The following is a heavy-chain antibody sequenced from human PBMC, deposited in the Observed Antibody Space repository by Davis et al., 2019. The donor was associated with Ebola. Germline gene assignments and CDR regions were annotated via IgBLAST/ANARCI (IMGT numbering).Heavy chain of an antibody. CDR1: GFSVSSNY. V-gene: IGHV3-53*01. J-gene: IGHJ6*02. CDR3: AKSHYGDYLLYYYYGMDV. D-gene: IGHD4-17*01. Sequence: GESLKISCAASGFSVSSNYMSWVRQAPGKGLEWVSVIYSDGTTYFADSVKGRFTISRDNAKNSLYLQMNSLRAEDTAVYYCAKSHYGDYLLYYYYGMDVWGQGTTVTVSS. CDR2: IYSDGTT.